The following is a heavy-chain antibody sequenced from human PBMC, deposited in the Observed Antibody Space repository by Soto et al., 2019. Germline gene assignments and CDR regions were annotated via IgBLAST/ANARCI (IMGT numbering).Heavy chain of an antibody. CDR2: ISGTGDST. CDR1: GFTFSSYA. V-gene: IGHV3-23*01. J-gene: IGHJ4*02. Sequence: EVQLLESGGGLVQPGGSLRLSCAASGFTFSSYAMSWVRQAPGKGLEWVSAISGTGDSTYYADSVKGRFTISRDNSKNTLYLQINSLRAEDTAVYYCAKDRVSSGYYYRNYWGQGTLVTVSS. CDR3: AKDRVSSGYYYRNY. D-gene: IGHD3-22*01.